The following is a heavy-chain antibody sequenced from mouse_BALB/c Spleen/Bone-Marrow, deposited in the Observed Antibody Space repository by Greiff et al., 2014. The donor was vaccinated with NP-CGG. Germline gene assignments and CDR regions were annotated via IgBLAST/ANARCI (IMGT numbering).Heavy chain of an antibody. CDR2: ISDGGSYT. CDR1: GFTFRDYY. Sequence: EVKLMESGGNLVKPGGSLKLSCAASGFTFRDYYMYWVRQTPEKRLEWVATISDGGSYTYYPDSVRGRFTISRDNAKNSLYLQMNSLKSEDSAMYYCARGGAHYYGRGFTYWGQGTLVTVSA. V-gene: IGHV5-4*02. CDR3: ARGGAHYYGRGFTY. J-gene: IGHJ3*01. D-gene: IGHD1-2*01.